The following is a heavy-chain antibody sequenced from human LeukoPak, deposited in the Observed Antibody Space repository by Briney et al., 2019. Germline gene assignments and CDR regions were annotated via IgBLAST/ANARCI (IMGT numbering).Heavy chain of an antibody. CDR1: GYTFTSYD. CDR3: ARGPSPWGD. J-gene: IGHJ4*02. CDR2: MNPNSGNT. V-gene: IGHV1-8*03. Sequence: ASVTVSCKASGYTFTSYDINWVRQASGQGLEWMGWMNPNSGNTGYAQKFQGRVTITRNTSISTAYMELSSLRSDDTAVYYCARGPSPWGDWGQGTLVTVSS. D-gene: IGHD3-16*01.